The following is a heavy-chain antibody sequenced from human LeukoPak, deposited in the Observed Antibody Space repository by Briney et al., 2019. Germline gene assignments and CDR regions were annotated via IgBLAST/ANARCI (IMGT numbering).Heavy chain of an antibody. CDR2: IYYSGST. J-gene: IGHJ4*02. CDR1: GGSVSSGSYY. CDR3: ARDLPVFDY. V-gene: IGHV4-61*01. Sequence: SETLSLTCTVSGGSVSSGSYYWSWIRQPPGKGLEWIGYIYYSGSTNYNPSLKSRVTISVDTSKNQFSLKLSSVTAADTAVYYCARDLPVFDYWGQGTLVTVSS.